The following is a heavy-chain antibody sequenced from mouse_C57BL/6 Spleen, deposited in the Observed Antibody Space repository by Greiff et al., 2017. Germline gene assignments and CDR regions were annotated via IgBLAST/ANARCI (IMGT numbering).Heavy chain of an antibody. CDR3: ARETSTMVTTEFAY. CDR1: GYTFTSYW. V-gene: IGHV1-64*01. Sequence: VQLQQPGAELVKPGASVKLSCKASGYTFTSYWMHWVKQRPGKGLEWIGMIHPNSGSTNYNEKFKSKATLTVDKSSSTAYMQLSSLTSEDSAVYYCARETSTMVTTEFAYWGQGTLVTVSA. D-gene: IGHD2-2*01. J-gene: IGHJ3*01. CDR2: IHPNSGST.